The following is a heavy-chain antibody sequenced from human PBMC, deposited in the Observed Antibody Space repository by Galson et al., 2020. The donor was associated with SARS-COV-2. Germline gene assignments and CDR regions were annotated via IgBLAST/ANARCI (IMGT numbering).Heavy chain of an antibody. CDR1: GFAFSSYT. J-gene: IGHJ4*02. D-gene: IGHD3-10*01. CDR2: LDTSSTYI. V-gene: IGHV3-21*01. Sequence: GGSLRLSCAASGFAFSSYTMNWVRQAPGKGLEWVASLDTSSTYIYYADPLKGRFTISRDNAENSLYLQMNSLRAEDTAVYYCARSPPASTSGTSIYFDYWGQGTQVTVSS. CDR3: ARSPPASTSGTSIYFDY.